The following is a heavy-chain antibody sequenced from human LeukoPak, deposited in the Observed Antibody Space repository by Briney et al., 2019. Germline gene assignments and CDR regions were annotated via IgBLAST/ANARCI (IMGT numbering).Heavy chain of an antibody. CDR3: ARDHGSSGYYFPFDY. J-gene: IGHJ4*02. CDR1: GFTFSSYS. Sequence: GGSLRLSCAASGFTFSSYSMNWVRQAPGKGLEWVSYISSSSSTIYYADSVKGRFTISRDNAKNSLYLQMNSLRAEDTAVYYCARDHGSSGYYFPFDYWGQGTLVTVSS. CDR2: ISSSSSTI. D-gene: IGHD3-22*01. V-gene: IGHV3-48*01.